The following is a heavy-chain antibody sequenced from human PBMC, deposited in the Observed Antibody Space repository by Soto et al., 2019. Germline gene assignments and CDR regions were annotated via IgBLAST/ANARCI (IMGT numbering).Heavy chain of an antibody. Sequence: GASVKVSCKASGDTFTSYGISWVRQAPGQGLEWMGWISAYNGNTNYAQKFQGKVTMTTDTSTSTAYMELRSLRSDDTAVYYCARTDYDSSGYSQAFDYWGQGTLVTVSS. D-gene: IGHD3-22*01. J-gene: IGHJ4*02. CDR1: GDTFTSYG. CDR2: ISAYNGNT. CDR3: ARTDYDSSGYSQAFDY. V-gene: IGHV1-18*01.